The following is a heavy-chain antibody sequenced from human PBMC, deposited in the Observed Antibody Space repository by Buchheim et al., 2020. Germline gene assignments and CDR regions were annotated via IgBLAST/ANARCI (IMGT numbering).Heavy chain of an antibody. CDR2: ISSSGRTT. D-gene: IGHD5-18*01. CDR3: ASHRGIQVWFQI. CDR1: GFTFSDYY. J-gene: IGHJ4*01. V-gene: IGHV3-11*01. Sequence: QVQLVESGGGLVKPGGSLRLSCAASGFTFSDYYMSWIRQAPGKGLEWVSCISSSGRTTYYTDSVKGRFTISRDDAKNSMYPQMNSPRAEDTAVYYCASHRGIQVWFQIWGHGTL.